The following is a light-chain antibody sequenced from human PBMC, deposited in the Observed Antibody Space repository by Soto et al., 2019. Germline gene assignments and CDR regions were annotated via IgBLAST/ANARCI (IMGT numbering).Light chain of an antibody. Sequence: DIQLTQSPSFLSASVGDRVTITCRASQGISSYLAWYQQKPGKAPKLLISTASTLQSGVPSRFSGSGSGTEFTLTISSLQPEDFATYFCLQHNTYPITFGQGTRLEIK. CDR3: LQHNTYPIT. V-gene: IGKV1-9*01. J-gene: IGKJ5*01. CDR1: QGISSY. CDR2: TAS.